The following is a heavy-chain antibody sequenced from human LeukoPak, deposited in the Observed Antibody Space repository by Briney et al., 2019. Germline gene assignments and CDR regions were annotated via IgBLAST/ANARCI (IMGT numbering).Heavy chain of an antibody. Sequence: PGGALRLSCAASGFTFSSYAMSWVRQAPGKGQGWVSAISGSGGSTYYAASVKGRFTISRDNSKNTLYLQMNSLRAEDTAVYYCAKEIDSSGYYDYWGQGTLVTVSS. CDR2: ISGSGGST. D-gene: IGHD3-22*01. V-gene: IGHV3-23*01. J-gene: IGHJ4*02. CDR3: AKEIDSSGYYDY. CDR1: GFTFSSYA.